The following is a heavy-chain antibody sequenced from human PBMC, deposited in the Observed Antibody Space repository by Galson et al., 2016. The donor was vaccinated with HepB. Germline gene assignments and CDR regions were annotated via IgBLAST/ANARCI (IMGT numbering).Heavy chain of an antibody. CDR3: AKPYGYSYGSYAFDI. J-gene: IGHJ3*02. CDR1: GFIFSTYG. CDR2: ISYDGNKK. V-gene: IGHV3-30*18. Sequence: SLRLSCAASGFIFSTYGMHWVRQAPGKGLEWVAVISYDGNKKYYADSVIGRATISRDNSKNTVFLRVNSLRGEDTAVYYCAKPYGYSYGSYAFDIWGQGTSVTVSS. D-gene: IGHD5-18*01.